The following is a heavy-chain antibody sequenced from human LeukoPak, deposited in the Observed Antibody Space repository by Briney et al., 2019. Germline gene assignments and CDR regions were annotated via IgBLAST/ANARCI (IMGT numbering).Heavy chain of an antibody. CDR3: ARAGCSTVPAALWCWFDP. V-gene: IGHV3-74*01. CDR2: IDGNGRTT. Sequence: PGGSLRLSCAASGFTFSSEWMHWFRQAPGRGLVWISHIDGNGRTTNYGDSVRGRFTVSRDNSKNTLYLQMNSLRAEDTAVYYCARAGCSTVPAALWCWFDPWGQGTLVTVSS. D-gene: IGHD2-2*01. J-gene: IGHJ5*02. CDR1: GFTFSSEW.